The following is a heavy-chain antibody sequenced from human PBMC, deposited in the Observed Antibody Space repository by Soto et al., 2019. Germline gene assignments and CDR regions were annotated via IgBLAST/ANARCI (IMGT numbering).Heavy chain of an antibody. D-gene: IGHD1-20*01. CDR1: GGSISSGGYS. CDR3: ARGAGITGTARRWFDP. J-gene: IGHJ5*02. V-gene: IGHV4-30-2*01. Sequence: SETLSLTCAVSGGSISSGGYSWSWIWQPPGKGLEWIGYIYHSGSTYYNPSLKSRVTISVDRSKNQFSLKLSSVTAADTAVYYCARGAGITGTARRWFDPWGQGTLVTVSS. CDR2: IYHSGST.